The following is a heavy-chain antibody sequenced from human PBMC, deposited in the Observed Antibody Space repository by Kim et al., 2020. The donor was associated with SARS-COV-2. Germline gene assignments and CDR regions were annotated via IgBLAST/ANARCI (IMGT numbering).Heavy chain of an antibody. CDR2: IKGDGTNT. CDR3: ATGAGQDSGSWRGY. V-gene: IGHV3-74*01. CDR1: GFTFSNYW. J-gene: IGHJ4*01. D-gene: IGHD1-26*01. Sequence: GGSLRLSCAASGFTFSNYWMHWVRRAPGKGLEWVSRIKGDGTNTNYADSVKGRFTISRDNAKNTLYLQMNNLRAEDTAVYYCATGAGQDSGSWRGYWG.